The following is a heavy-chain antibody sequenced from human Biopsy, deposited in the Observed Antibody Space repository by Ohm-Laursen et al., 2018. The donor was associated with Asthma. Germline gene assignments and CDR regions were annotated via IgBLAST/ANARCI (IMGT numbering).Heavy chain of an antibody. CDR3: ARGPEWSGLDI. CDR2: SDHRGNT. J-gene: IGHJ6*02. CDR1: GLSSSGYY. Sequence: TLSLTCRMYGLSSSGYYWTWIRQPPGQGLEWIGESDHRGNTNINPTLKSRLTISKDKSANEFSLKMKSVTAADTAAYYCARGPEWSGLDIWGQGTTVTVSS. V-gene: IGHV4-34*01. D-gene: IGHD3-3*01.